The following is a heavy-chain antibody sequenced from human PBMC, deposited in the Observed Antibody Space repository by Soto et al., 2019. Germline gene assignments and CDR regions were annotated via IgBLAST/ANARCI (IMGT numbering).Heavy chain of an antibody. V-gene: IGHV3-23*01. CDR2: ISGSGDRT. CDR1: GFAFNTYA. Sequence: EVQLLESGGGLVQPGGSLRLSCAASGFAFNTYAMEWVRQAPGKGLEWVSSISGSGDRTYYADSVKGRFTISRDNSENTLYLERNSLRAEDTAVYYCANSDRGGSGNSNFWGQGTLVTVSS. D-gene: IGHD3-10*01. J-gene: IGHJ4*02. CDR3: ANSDRGGSGNSNF.